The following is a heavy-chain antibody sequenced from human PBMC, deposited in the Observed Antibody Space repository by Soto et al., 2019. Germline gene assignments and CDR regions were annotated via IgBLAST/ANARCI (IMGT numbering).Heavy chain of an antibody. J-gene: IGHJ2*01. CDR2: INDSGST. V-gene: IGHV4-34*01. CDR3: ARGRTVSTYSRYWDSGWYFDL. D-gene: IGHD6-13*01. CDR1: GGSFSGYY. Sequence: QAQLQQWGAGLLKPSETLSLTCAVYGGSFSGYYWSWIRQPPGKGLEWIGEINDSGSTNYNPSLKNRGTISVDTSKNQFSLSLSSFNAVYMAVYYCARGRTVSTYSRYWDSGWYFDLWGRGTLVTVS.